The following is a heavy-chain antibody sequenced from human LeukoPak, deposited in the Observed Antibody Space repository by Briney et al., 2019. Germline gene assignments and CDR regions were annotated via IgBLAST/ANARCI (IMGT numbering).Heavy chain of an antibody. V-gene: IGHV3-7*03. CDR2: IKKDGSGI. CDR1: EFPFSDSW. Sequence: TGGSLRLSCAVSEFPFSDSWMYWVRQAPGKGLEGVANIKKDGSGISYVDSVQGRFIISRDNAKNSLHLQMNSLRVEDTAVYFCAGGNSMNVWGKGTAVTVSS. CDR3: AGGNSMNV. J-gene: IGHJ6*04. D-gene: IGHD1/OR15-1a*01.